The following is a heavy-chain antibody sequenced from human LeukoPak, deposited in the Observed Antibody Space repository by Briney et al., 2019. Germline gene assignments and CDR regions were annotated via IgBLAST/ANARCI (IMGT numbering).Heavy chain of an antibody. J-gene: IGHJ4*02. V-gene: IGHV4-59*08. CDR3: ARHAWDDYGFFDY. Sequence: SETLSLTCTVSGGSISGYYWSWIRQPPGKGLEWIGYIYYSGSTNYNPSLKSRVTISVDTSKNQFSLKLSSVTAADTAVYYCARHAWDDYGFFDYWGQGTLVTVSS. CDR1: GGSISGYY. D-gene: IGHD4-17*01. CDR2: IYYSGST.